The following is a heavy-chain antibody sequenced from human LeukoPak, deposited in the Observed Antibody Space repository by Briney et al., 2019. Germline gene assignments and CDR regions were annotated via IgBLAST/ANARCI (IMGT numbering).Heavy chain of an antibody. CDR1: GGSFSGYY. D-gene: IGHD3-9*01. Sequence: SETLSLTCAVYGGSFSGYYWSWLRQPPGKGLEWIGEINHSGSTNYNPSLKSRVTISVDTSKNQFSLKLSSVTAADTAVYYCASRYYDILTGYYTVDYWGQGTLVTVSS. CDR2: INHSGST. J-gene: IGHJ4*02. CDR3: ASRYYDILTGYYTVDY. V-gene: IGHV4-34*01.